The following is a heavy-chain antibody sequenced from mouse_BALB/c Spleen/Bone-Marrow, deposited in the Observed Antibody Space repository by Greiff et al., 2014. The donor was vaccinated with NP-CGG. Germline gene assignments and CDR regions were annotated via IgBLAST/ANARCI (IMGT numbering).Heavy chain of an antibody. CDR2: ISDGGSYT. CDR3: ARDRRITTATYAMDY. CDR1: GFTFSDYY. Sequence: DVKLMESGGGLVKPGGSLKLSCAASGFTFSDYYMYWVRQTPEKRLEWVATISDGGSYTYYPDSVKGRFTISRDNAKNNLYLQMSSLKSEDTAMYYCARDRRITTATYAMDYWGQGTSVTVSS. D-gene: IGHD1-2*01. J-gene: IGHJ4*01. V-gene: IGHV5-4*02.